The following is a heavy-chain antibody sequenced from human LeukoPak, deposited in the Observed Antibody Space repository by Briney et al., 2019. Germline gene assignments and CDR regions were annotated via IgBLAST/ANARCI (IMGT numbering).Heavy chain of an antibody. CDR1: GFTFSSYE. D-gene: IGHD1-26*01. Sequence: GGSLRLSCAASGFTFSSYEMNLVRQAPGKGLEWVSYISSGGSAIYYADSVKGRFTISRDNAKNSLYLQMNSLRAEDTAVYYCARGGSSRAKNYFDYWGQGTLVTVSS. CDR3: ARGGSSRAKNYFDY. V-gene: IGHV3-48*03. CDR2: ISSGGSAI. J-gene: IGHJ4*02.